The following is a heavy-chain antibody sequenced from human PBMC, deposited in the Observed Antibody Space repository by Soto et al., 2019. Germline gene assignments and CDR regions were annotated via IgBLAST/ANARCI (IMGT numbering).Heavy chain of an antibody. D-gene: IGHD6-19*01. CDR3: AKNSIIAVLKTTFDL. Sequence: VASVKVSCKASGGSFSGYGVSWVRQAPGQGLEWMGGVIPIFGTTEYAQKFQDRVALSADESMRTAYMQLSGLTSEDTAVYFCAKNSIIAVLKTTFDLWGQGTVVTVSS. J-gene: IGHJ3*01. CDR2: VIPIFGTT. CDR1: GGSFSGYG. V-gene: IGHV1-69*13.